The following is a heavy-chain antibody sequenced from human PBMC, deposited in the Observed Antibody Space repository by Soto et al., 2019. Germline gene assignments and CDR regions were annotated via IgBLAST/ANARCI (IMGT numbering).Heavy chain of an antibody. D-gene: IGHD6-19*01. CDR3: AKPDSSGWYYFDY. CDR1: GFTFSSYA. Sequence: EVQLLESGGGLVQPGGSLRLSCAASGFTFSSYAMSWVRQAPGKGLEWVSAISGSGGSTYYADSVKGRFTISRDNSKNTLYLQMTSLRAEDTAVYYCAKPDSSGWYYFDYWGQGTLVTVSS. V-gene: IGHV3-23*01. J-gene: IGHJ4*02. CDR2: ISGSGGST.